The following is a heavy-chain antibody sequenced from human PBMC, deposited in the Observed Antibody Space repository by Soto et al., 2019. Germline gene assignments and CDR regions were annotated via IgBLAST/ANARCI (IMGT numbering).Heavy chain of an antibody. J-gene: IGHJ4*02. D-gene: IGHD3-16*02. Sequence: QVQLVESGGGVVQPGKSLRLSCAGSGFIFSSYGMHWVRQAPGKGLEWVAFISYDGSNKYYGDSVKGRVTISRDNSKNTQDLQINSLRVEDTAEYFCAKALGELSPESFDYWGQGTLVTVSS. CDR2: ISYDGSNK. CDR3: AKALGELSPESFDY. V-gene: IGHV3-30*18. CDR1: GFIFSSYG.